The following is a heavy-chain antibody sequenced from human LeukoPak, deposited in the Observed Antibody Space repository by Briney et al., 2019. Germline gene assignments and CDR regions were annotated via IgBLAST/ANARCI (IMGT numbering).Heavy chain of an antibody. V-gene: IGHV1-8*01. CDR3: ARTNFDWHKQGNWFDP. J-gene: IGHJ5*02. CDR1: GYTFTSYD. D-gene: IGHD3-9*01. Sequence: ASVKVSCKASGYTFTSYDINWVRQATGQGLEWMGWMNPNSGNTGYAQKFQGRVTMTRNTSISTAYMELSSLRSEDTAVYYCARTNFDWHKQGNWFDPWGQGTLVTVSS. CDR2: MNPNSGNT.